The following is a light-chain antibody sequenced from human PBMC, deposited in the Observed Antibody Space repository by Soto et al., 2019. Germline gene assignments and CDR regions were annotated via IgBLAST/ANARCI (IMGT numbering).Light chain of an antibody. V-gene: IGLV3-21*04. CDR3: QVWDRSTYHVV. Sequence: SYELTQTPSVSVAPGKTATINCGGDKIGSKSVLWYQQKPGQAPVLVIFYDSDRPSGIPERFSGSNSGNTATLTISRVEDGDEADYYCQVWDRSTYHVVFGGGTKVTVL. CDR2: YDS. CDR1: KIGSKS. J-gene: IGLJ2*01.